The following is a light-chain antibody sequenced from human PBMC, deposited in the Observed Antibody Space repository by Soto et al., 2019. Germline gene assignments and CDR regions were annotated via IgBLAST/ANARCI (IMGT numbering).Light chain of an antibody. CDR1: QGISSY. CDR3: QQLNSYPS. J-gene: IGKJ4*01. V-gene: IGKV1-9*01. Sequence: IQLTQSPSSLSASVGDRVTITCRASQGISSYLAWYQQKPGKATKLLIYSASTLQRGVPSRFSGSGSGTDFTLTISSLQPEDFATYYCQQLNSYPSFGGGNKVEIK. CDR2: SAS.